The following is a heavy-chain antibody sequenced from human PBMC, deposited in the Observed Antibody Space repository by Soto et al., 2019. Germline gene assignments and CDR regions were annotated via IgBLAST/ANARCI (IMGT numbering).Heavy chain of an antibody. CDR1: GGSLSGYY. CDR2: INHSGNT. J-gene: IGHJ4*02. D-gene: IGHD1-26*01. CDR3: ARHHVRGRTIAGAAEF. Sequence: SETLSLTCAVYGGSLSGYYWSWLRQPPGKALEWLGEINHSGNTNYNPSLKSRVTISVDTSKNQLFLNLSSVTAADTAMYYCARHHVRGRTIAGAAEFWGQGTLVTVSS. V-gene: IGHV4-34*01.